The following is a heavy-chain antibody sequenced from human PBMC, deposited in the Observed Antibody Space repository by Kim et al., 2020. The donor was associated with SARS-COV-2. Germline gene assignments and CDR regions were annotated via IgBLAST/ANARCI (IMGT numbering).Heavy chain of an antibody. CDR1: GYTFTSYA. CDR3: ARDYPNYYDSSGYYN. D-gene: IGHD3-22*01. J-gene: IGHJ4*02. Sequence: ASVKVSCKASGYTFTSYAMNWVRQAPGQGLEWMGWINTNTGNPTYAQGFTGRFVFSLDTSVSTAYLQISSLKAEETAVYYCARDYPNYYDSSGYYNWGQGTRVTVSS. CDR2: INTNTGNP. V-gene: IGHV7-4-1*02.